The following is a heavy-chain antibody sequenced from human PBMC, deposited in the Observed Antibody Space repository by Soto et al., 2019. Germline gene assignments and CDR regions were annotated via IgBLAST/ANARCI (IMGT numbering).Heavy chain of an antibody. J-gene: IGHJ5*02. V-gene: IGHV3-7*01. Sequence: VGSLRLSCVASGFTFSNYWMSWVRQAPGKGLEWVANMKKDGSQKYYVESVKGRFTISRDNARNSLYLQMNSLRVEDTAVYYCARDWFDAWGQGTLVTVSS. CDR2: MKKDGSQK. CDR1: GFTFSNYW. CDR3: ARDWFDA.